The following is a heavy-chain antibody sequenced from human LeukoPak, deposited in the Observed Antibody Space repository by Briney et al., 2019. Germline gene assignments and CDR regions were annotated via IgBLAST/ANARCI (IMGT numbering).Heavy chain of an antibody. J-gene: IGHJ4*02. Sequence: GEALKISCKCSGYSFTSYWIGWVRQMPGKGLEWMGIIYPGDSDTRYSPSFQGQVNISADKSISTAYLQWSSLKASDTAMYYCAMLVGIAAPDYWGQGTLVTVSS. CDR1: GYSFTSYW. CDR3: AMLVGIAAPDY. D-gene: IGHD6-13*01. CDR2: IYPGDSDT. V-gene: IGHV5-51*01.